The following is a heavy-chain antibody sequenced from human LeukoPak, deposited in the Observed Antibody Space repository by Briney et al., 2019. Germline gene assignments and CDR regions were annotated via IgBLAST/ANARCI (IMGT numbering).Heavy chain of an antibody. V-gene: IGHV1-69*06. CDR1: GYTFNSYG. CDR3: ARESAPYDSSGYSYE. CDR2: IIPIFGTA. D-gene: IGHD3-22*01. J-gene: IGHJ4*02. Sequence: GASVKVSCKASGYTFNSYGISWVRQAPGQGLEWMGGIIPIFGTANYAQKFQGRVTITADKSTSTAYMELSSLRSEDTAVYYCARESAPYDSSGYSYEWGQGTLVTVSS.